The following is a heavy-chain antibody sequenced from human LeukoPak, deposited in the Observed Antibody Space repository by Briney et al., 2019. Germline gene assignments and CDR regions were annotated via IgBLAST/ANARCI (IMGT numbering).Heavy chain of an antibody. V-gene: IGHV1-69*06. CDR2: IIPIFGTA. CDR3: ARQSPNYYDSSGPRDAFDI. Sequence: GASVKVSCKASGGTFSSYAISWVRQAPGQGLEWMGGIIPIFGTANYAQKFQGRVTITADKSTSTAYMELSSLRSEDTAVYYCARQSPNYYDSSGPRDAFDIWGQGTMVTVSS. CDR1: GGTFSSYA. D-gene: IGHD3-22*01. J-gene: IGHJ3*02.